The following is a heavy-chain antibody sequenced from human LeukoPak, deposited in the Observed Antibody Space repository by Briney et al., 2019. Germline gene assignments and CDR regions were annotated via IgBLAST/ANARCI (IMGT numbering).Heavy chain of an antibody. V-gene: IGHV1-69*05. J-gene: IGHJ4*02. CDR2: IIPIFGTA. CDR3: ARAMGGYSYGYAHFDY. CDR1: GGTFSSYA. D-gene: IGHD5-18*01. Sequence: SVKVSCKASGGTFSSYAISWVRQAPRQGLEWMGRIIPIFGTANYAQKFQGRVTITTDESTSTAYMEPSSLRSEDTAVYYCARAMGGYSYGYAHFDYWGQGTLVTVSS.